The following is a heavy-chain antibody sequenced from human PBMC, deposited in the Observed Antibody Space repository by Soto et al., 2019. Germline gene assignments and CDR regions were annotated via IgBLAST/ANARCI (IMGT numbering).Heavy chain of an antibody. V-gene: IGHV4-61*01. Sequence: PAGTLSLSCAVSGGSVSSASFHWNWIRQPPGKGLEWIGYIYDSGSTNYNPSLKSRVTISIDTSKNQFSLKLSSVTAADTAVYYCARGDAINWFDPWGQGTLVTVSS. CDR2: IYDSGST. J-gene: IGHJ5*02. CDR3: ARGDAINWFDP. D-gene: IGHD2-2*01. CDR1: GGSVSSASFH.